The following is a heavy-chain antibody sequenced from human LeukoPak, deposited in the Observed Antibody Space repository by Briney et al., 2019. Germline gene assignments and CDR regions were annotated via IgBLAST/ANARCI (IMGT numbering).Heavy chain of an antibody. CDR3: AKADYYDSSGYSLGY. CDR2: IWYGGSNK. CDR1: GFTFSSYG. Sequence: PGGSLRLSCAASGFTFSSYGMHWVRQAPGKGLEWVAVIWYGGSNKYYADSVKGRFTISRDNSKNTLYLQMNSLRAEDTAVYYCAKADYYDSSGYSLGYWGQGTLVTVSS. V-gene: IGHV3-30*02. J-gene: IGHJ4*02. D-gene: IGHD3-22*01.